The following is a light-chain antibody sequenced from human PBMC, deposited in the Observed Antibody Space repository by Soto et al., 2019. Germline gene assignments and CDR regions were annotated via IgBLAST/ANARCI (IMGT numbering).Light chain of an antibody. CDR3: QQYNSFRT. CDR1: QSISGW. J-gene: IGKJ1*01. Sequence: DIQMTQSPSTLSASVGDRVTITCRASQSISGWLAWYQQKPGKAPKVLIYDAFSLESGVPSRFSGSGSGTEFTLSISSRQPDDFATYYCQQYNSFRTFGQGTKVEIK. CDR2: DAF. V-gene: IGKV1-5*01.